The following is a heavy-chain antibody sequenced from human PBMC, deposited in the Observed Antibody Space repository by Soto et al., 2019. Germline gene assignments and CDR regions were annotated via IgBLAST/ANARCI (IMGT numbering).Heavy chain of an antibody. CDR1: GFTFSSYS. CDR3: AWGAITGRRLAQFDY. Sequence: EVQLVESGGGLVKPGGSLRLSCAASGFTFSSYSMNWVRQAPGKGLEWVSSISSSSSYIYYADSVKGRFTISRDNAKNSLYLQMHSLRAEDTAVYYCAWGAITGRRLAQFDYWGQGTLVTVSS. CDR2: ISSSSSYI. J-gene: IGHJ4*02. D-gene: IGHD1-26*01. V-gene: IGHV3-21*01.